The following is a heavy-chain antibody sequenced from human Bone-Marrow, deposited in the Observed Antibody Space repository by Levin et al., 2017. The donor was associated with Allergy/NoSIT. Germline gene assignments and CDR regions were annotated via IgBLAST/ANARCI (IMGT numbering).Heavy chain of an antibody. D-gene: IGHD6-19*01. CDR2: ISAYNGNT. CDR1: GYTFTSYG. V-gene: IGHV1-18*01. J-gene: IGHJ3*02. Sequence: GESLKISCKASGYTFTSYGISWVRQAPGQGLEWMGWISAYNGNTNYAQKLQGRVTMTTDTSTSTAYMELRSLRSDDTAVYYCARDKMAGTSYAFDIWGQGTMVTVSS. CDR3: ARDKMAGTSYAFDI.